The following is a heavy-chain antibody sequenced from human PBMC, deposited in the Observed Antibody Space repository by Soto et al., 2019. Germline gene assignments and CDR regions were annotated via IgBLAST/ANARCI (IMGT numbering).Heavy chain of an antibody. CDR3: VRWSYLDY. CDR1: GFSFISYA. Sequence: LRLSCAASGFSFISYAMSWVRQAPGRGLEWVSTISGSDGKTFYADSVKGRFSISRGTSKNMLYLQMNNLRGDDTAVYYCVRWSYLDYWGQGTRVTVSS. D-gene: IGHD3-3*01. J-gene: IGHJ4*02. V-gene: IGHV3-23*01. CDR2: ISGSDGKT.